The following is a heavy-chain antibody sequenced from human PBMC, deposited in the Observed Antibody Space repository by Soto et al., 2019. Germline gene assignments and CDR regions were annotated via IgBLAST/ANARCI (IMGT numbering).Heavy chain of an antibody. Sequence: PGGSLRLSCTASGFTFTNYYMSWIRQAPGKGLEWISYISSNSVYIKYADSVKGRFTISRDNAKNSVYLQMNSLRAEDTAVYYCARDRVSPGYCSGGSCHTSSNWGQGTMVTVSS. CDR3: ARDRVSPGYCSGGSCHTSSN. V-gene: IGHV3-11*06. D-gene: IGHD2-15*01. CDR2: ISSNSVYI. CDR1: GFTFTNYY. J-gene: IGHJ3*01.